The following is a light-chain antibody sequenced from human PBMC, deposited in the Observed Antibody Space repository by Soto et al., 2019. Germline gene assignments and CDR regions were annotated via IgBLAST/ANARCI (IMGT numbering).Light chain of an antibody. CDR1: QNVSSH. V-gene: IGKV3-11*01. CDR3: QQRSNWLT. CDR2: DAS. J-gene: IGKJ4*01. Sequence: DTVLTQSPATLSLSPGETATLSCRASQNVSSHLAWYQQKPGQAPRLLIYDASNRATGIPARFSGSGSGTDFTLTISSLEPEDFAVYYCQQRSNWLTFGGGTKVEIK.